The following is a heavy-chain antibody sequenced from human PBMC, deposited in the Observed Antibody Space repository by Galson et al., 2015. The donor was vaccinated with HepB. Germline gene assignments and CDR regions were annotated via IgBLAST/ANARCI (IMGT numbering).Heavy chain of an antibody. CDR2: IRSKAYGGTT. CDR1: GFSFGDYA. V-gene: IGHV3-49*03. D-gene: IGHD6-6*01. J-gene: IGHJ6*04. CDR3: TRAPLYSTSPHWEMDV. Sequence: SLRLSCAGSGFSFGDYAMGWFRQPPGKGLEWVCLIRSKAYGGTTEYAASVRGRFTISRDDSKTIAYLQMNSLRNEDTAVYFCTRAPLYSTSPHWEMDVWGKGTTVTVSS.